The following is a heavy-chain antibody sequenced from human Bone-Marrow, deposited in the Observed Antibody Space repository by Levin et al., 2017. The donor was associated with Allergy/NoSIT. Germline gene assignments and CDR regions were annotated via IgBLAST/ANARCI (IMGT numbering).Heavy chain of an antibody. CDR1: GFTFSNYG. J-gene: IGHJ4*02. V-gene: IGHV3-30*18. CDR2: ISYDATEK. Sequence: LSLTCAASGFTFSNYGLHWVRQAPGKGLEWVAGISYDATEKDYLPSVKGRFTISRDNSLKSIFLQMNGLTTDDAALYYCVKKRDFFGSGSPDFDSWGQGTLVTVSS. CDR3: VKKRDFFGSGSPDFDS. D-gene: IGHD3-10*01.